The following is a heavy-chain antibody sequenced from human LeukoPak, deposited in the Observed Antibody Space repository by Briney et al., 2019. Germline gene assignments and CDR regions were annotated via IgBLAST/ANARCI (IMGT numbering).Heavy chain of an antibody. Sequence: PGRSLRLSCAASGFTFSSYAMHWVRQAPGKGLEWVAVISYDGSNKYYADSVKGRFTISRDNSKNTLYLQMSSLRAEDTAVYYCARDYYGSGSYYLGGPKDYWGQGTLVTVSS. CDR3: ARDYYGSGSYYLGGPKDY. J-gene: IGHJ4*02. CDR1: GFTFSSYA. V-gene: IGHV3-30*04. CDR2: ISYDGSNK. D-gene: IGHD3-10*01.